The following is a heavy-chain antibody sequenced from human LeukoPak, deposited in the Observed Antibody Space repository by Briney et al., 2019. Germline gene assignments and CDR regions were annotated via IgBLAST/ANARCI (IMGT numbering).Heavy chain of an antibody. J-gene: IGHJ4*01. CDR3: ARYDADVLFGYYYFDY. V-gene: IGHV1-18*01. CDR2: ISAYSGDP. CDR1: GYNMDNFG. Sequence: ASVKVSCKASGYNMDNFGIAWVRQAPGQGLEWMGWISAYSGDPSYAQKFQGRVTLTTAYMELRNLRSDDTAVYYCARYDADVLFGYYYFDYWGQGTLVTVSS. D-gene: IGHD3-9*01.